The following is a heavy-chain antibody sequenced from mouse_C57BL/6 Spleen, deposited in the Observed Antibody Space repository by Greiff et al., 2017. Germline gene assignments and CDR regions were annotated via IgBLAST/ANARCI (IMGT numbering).Heavy chain of an antibody. CDR2: IYPRSGNT. J-gene: IGHJ2*01. CDR3: AREVYYDYDGNYFDY. V-gene: IGHV1-81*01. CDR1: GYTFTSYG. Sequence: VQLQESGAELARPGASVKLSCKASGYTFTSYGISWVKQRTGQGLEWIGEIYPRSGNTYYNEKFKGKATLTADKSSSTAYMELRSLTSEDSAVYFCAREVYYDYDGNYFDYWGQGTTLTVSS. D-gene: IGHD2-4*01.